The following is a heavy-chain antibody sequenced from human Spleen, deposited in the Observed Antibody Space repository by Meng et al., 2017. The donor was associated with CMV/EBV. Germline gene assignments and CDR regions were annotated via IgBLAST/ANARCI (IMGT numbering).Heavy chain of an antibody. J-gene: IGHJ4*02. CDR1: GFTFSTYG. D-gene: IGHD2/OR15-2a*01. CDR2: ISSSSSYI. Sequence: LSCATYGFTFSTYGLHWVRQAPGKGLEWVSSISSSSSYIYYADSVKGRFTISRDNAKNSLSLQMNSLRAEDTAVYYCATASIYYFDYWGQGALVTVSS. V-gene: IGHV3-21*01. CDR3: ATASIYYFDY.